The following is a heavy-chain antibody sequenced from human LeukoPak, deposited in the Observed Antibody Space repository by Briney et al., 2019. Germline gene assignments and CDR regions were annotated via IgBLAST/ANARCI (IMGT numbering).Heavy chain of an antibody. CDR3: TTDQVVRGVTNDY. V-gene: IGHV3-15*01. CDR2: IKSKTEGGTT. CDR1: GFTFRSAW. D-gene: IGHD3-10*01. J-gene: IGHJ4*02. Sequence: GGSLRLSCVASGFTFRSAWMNWVRQAPGRGLEGVGRIKSKTEGGTTDYAAPVKGRFTISRDDSKTTLYLQMNSLKTEDTAVYYCTTDQVVRGVTNDYWGQGTLVTVSS.